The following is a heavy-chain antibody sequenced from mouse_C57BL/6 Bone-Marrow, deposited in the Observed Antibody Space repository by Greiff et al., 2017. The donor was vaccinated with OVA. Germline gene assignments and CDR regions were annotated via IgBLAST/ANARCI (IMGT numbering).Heavy chain of an antibody. CDR2: IDPSDSET. D-gene: IGHD2-1*01. CDR1: GYTFTSYW. CDR3: ARGIYYGNYVAY. Sequence: QVQLQQPGAELVRPGSSVKLSCKASGYTFTSYWMHWVKQRPIQGLEWIGNIDPSDSETHYNQKFKDKATLTVDKSSSTAYMQLSSLTSEDSAVYYCARGIYYGNYVAYWGQGTLVTVSA. V-gene: IGHV1-52*01. J-gene: IGHJ3*01.